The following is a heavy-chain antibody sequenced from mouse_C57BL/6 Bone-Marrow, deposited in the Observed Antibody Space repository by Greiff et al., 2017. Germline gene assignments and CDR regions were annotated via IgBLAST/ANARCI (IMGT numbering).Heavy chain of an antibody. Sequence: QVQLKQPGAELVRPGSSVKLSCKASGYTFTSYWMHWVKQRPIQGLEWIGNIDPSDSETHYNQKFKDKATLTVDKSSSTAYMQLSSLTSEDSAVYYCAREWLLQDWYFDVWGTGTTVTVSS. CDR3: AREWLLQDWYFDV. D-gene: IGHD2-3*01. CDR1: GYTFTSYW. V-gene: IGHV1-52*01. J-gene: IGHJ1*03. CDR2: IDPSDSET.